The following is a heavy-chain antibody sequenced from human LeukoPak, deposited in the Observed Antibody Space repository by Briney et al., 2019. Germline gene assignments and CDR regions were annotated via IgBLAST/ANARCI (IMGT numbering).Heavy chain of an antibody. D-gene: IGHD4-23*01. J-gene: IGHJ4*02. CDR2: IYSGGST. CDR3: ARDYGGYY. CDR1: GFTVGGNY. Sequence: GGSLRLSCAVSGFTVGGNYMSWVRQAPGKGLEWVSVIYSGGSTYYADSVKGRFTVSRDDSKNTLYLQMNSLRAEDTAVYYCARDYGGYYWGQGTLVTVSS. V-gene: IGHV3-66*01.